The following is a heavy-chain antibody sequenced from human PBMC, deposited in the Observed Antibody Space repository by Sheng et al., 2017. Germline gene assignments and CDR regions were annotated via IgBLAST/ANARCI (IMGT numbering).Heavy chain of an antibody. Sequence: EVQLVESGGGLVQPGRSLRLSCTASGFNFGDYAMSWVRQAPGKGLEWVGFIRSKAYGGTTDYAASVKGRFTISRDDSKSIAYLQMNSLKSEDTAVYYCSREGAGYWGQGTLVTVSS. V-gene: IGHV3-49*04. CDR2: IRSKAYGGTT. CDR1: GFNFGDYA. J-gene: IGHJ4*02. CDR3: SREGAGY.